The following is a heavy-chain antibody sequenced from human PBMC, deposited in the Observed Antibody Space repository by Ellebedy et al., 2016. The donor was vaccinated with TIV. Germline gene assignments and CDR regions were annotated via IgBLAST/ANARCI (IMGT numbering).Heavy chain of an antibody. CDR3: ARESIAASGTFDY. CDR2: INPNSGDT. J-gene: IGHJ4*02. V-gene: IGHV1-2*02. D-gene: IGHD6-13*01. Sequence: AASVKVSCKGSGYPFTGYYLHWVRQAPGQGLAWMAWINPNSGDTSSAQKFQGRVTLTRDTSSSAAYMELRRLGSDDTAVYYCARESIAASGTFDYWGQGTLVTVSP. CDR1: GYPFTGYY.